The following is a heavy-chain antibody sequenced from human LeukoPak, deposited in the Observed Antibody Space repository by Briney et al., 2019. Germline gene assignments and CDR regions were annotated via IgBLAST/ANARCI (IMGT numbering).Heavy chain of an antibody. D-gene: IGHD3-3*01. J-gene: IGHJ4*02. V-gene: IGHV1-2*02. CDR2: INPNSGGT. Sequence: ASVKVSCKASGCTFTGYYMHWVRQAPGQGLEWMGWINPNSGGTNYAQKFQGRVTMTRDTSISTAYMELSRLRSDDTAVYYCARDQTGYDFWSGYYKYYFDYWGQGTLVTVSS. CDR3: ARDQTGYDFWSGYYKYYFDY. CDR1: GCTFTGYY.